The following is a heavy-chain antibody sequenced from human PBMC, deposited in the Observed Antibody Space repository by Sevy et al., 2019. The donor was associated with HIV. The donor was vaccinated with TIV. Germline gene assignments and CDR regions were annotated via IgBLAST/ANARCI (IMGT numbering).Heavy chain of an antibody. D-gene: IGHD2-2*01. V-gene: IGHV3-66*01. Sequence: GGSLRLSCVASGFTVSNNYMSWVRQAPGKGLEWVSVIYSDGSTFYEDSVKGRFTISRDNSKNTRYLQMNSLRVEDTAVYYCARASVDCSNTNCQLGLYYYYYYGMDVLGQGTTVTVSS. CDR2: IYSDGST. J-gene: IGHJ6*02. CDR1: GFTVSNNY. CDR3: ARASVDCSNTNCQLGLYYYYYYGMDV.